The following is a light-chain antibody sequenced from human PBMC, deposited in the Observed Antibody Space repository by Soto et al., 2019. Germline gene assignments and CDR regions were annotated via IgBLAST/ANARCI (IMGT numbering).Light chain of an antibody. CDR2: DAS. J-gene: IGKJ5*01. V-gene: IGKV3-11*01. CDR3: QQRGNWSLIT. CDR1: QSVSSY. Sequence: EIVLTQSPATLSLSPGERATLSCRASQSVSSYLAWYQQKPGQAPRLLIYDASSRATGVPARFSGSGSGTDFTLTISSLEPEDFAVYYCQQRGNWSLITFGQGTRLEIK.